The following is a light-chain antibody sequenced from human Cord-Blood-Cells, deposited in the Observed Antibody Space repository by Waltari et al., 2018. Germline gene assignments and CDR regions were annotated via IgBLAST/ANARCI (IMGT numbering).Light chain of an antibody. J-gene: IGLJ2*01. Sequence: QSALTQSASVSGSPGQSITISCTGTSSDVGGYNYVSWYQQHPGKAPKLMIYDVSKRPSGVSNRFSGSKSGNTASLTISGLQAEDEADYYCSSYTSSSTFVFGGGTKLTVL. CDR1: SSDVGGYNY. CDR3: SSYTSSSTFV. V-gene: IGLV2-14*01. CDR2: DVS.